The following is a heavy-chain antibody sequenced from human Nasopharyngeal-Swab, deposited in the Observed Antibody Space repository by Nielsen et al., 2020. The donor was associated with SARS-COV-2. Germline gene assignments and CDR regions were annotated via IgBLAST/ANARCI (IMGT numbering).Heavy chain of an antibody. CDR2: IKPDGSYI. D-gene: IGHD6-13*01. CDR3: ATWKGSNWFDY. V-gene: IGHV3-7*01. Sequence: GGSLRLSCAASGFTFSTYWMSWVRQTPGKGLEWLANIKPDGSYIKYADSVKGRFTISRDNARNSAYLQLNSLRAEDTALYYCATWKGSNWFDYWGQGTLVTVSS. CDR1: GFTFSTYW. J-gene: IGHJ4*02.